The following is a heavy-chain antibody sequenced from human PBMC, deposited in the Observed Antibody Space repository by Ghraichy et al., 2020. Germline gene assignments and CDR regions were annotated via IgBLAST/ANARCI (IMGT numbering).Heavy chain of an antibody. D-gene: IGHD2-15*01. CDR1: GYIFTGYY. V-gene: IGHV1-2*02. CDR2: INPNSGDT. J-gene: IGHJ5*02. CDR3: ARVTPSNWFDP. Sequence: ASVKVSCKASGYIFTGYYIHWVRQAPGQGLEWMGWINPNSGDTNYAQKFQGRVTMTTDTSISTAYMELSRLTYDDTAVYYCARVTPSNWFDPWGQGTLVTVSS.